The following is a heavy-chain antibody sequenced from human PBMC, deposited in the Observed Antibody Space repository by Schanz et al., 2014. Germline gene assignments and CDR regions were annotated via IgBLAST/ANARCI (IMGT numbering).Heavy chain of an antibody. CDR3: AKNQYDDVDLSSFYFDF. CDR2: ISGSGGST. V-gene: IGHV3-23*01. Sequence: EVQLLESGGGLVQPGGSLRLSCAASGFTFSSYAMSWVRQAPGKGLEWVSAISGSGGSTYYADSVKARFTISRDNSKNTLYLQMNSLRAEDTAVYYCAKNQYDDVDLSSFYFDFWGQGTLXTVSS. J-gene: IGHJ4*02. D-gene: IGHD3-10*02. CDR1: GFTFSSYA.